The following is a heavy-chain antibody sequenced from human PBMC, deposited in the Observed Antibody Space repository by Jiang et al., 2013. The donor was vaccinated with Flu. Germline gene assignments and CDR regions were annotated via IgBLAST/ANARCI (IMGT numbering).Heavy chain of an antibody. V-gene: IGHV1-18*01. D-gene: IGHD6-13*01. Sequence: SGAEVKKPGASVKVSCKASGYTFTSYGISWVRQAPGQGLEWMGWISAYNGNTNYAQKLQGRVTMTTDTSTSTAYMELRSLRSDDTAVYYCARSIAAAGMGRNDAFDIWGQGTMVTVSS. CDR2: ISAYNGNT. CDR1: GYTFTSYG. CDR3: ARSIAAAGMGRNDAFDI. J-gene: IGHJ3*02.